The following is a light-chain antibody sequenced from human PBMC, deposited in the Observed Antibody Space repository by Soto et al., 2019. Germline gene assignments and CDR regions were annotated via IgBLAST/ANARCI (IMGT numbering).Light chain of an antibody. CDR1: QSIDTA. CDR2: RAS. J-gene: IGKJ2*01. Sequence: DVQMTQSPSTLSASVGDRVTITCRASQSIDTALAWYQQKPGKAPNLLIYRASNLESGVPSRFSGSGSGTEFTLAISSLQPGDFATYYCQQYGRFLTFGQGTKV. CDR3: QQYGRFLT. V-gene: IGKV1-5*03.